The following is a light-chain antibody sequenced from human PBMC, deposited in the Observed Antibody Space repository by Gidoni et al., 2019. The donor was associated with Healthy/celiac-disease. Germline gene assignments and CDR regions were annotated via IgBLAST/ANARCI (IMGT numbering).Light chain of an antibody. Sequence: DLQMTQSPSSLSASVGDRVTITCRASQSISSYLNWYQQKPGKAPKLLIYAASSLQSGVPSRVSGSGSGTDFTLTIISLQPEDFATYYCQQSYSTPLTFGGGTKVEIK. CDR2: AAS. J-gene: IGKJ4*01. V-gene: IGKV1-39*01. CDR1: QSISSY. CDR3: QQSYSTPLT.